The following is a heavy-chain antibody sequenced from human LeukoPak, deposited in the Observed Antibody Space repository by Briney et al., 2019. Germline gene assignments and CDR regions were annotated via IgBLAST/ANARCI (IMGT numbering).Heavy chain of an antibody. V-gene: IGHV1-69*04. CDR3: ARDGGSYYGLSAARAFDI. D-gene: IGHD1-26*01. J-gene: IGHJ3*02. CDR1: GGTFSSYA. CDR2: IIPILGIA. Sequence: ASVKVSCKASGGTFSSYAIIWVRQAPGQGLEWMGRIIPILGIANYAQKFQGRVTITADKSTSTAYMELSSLRSEDTAVYYCARDGGSYYGLSAARAFDIWGQGTMVTVSS.